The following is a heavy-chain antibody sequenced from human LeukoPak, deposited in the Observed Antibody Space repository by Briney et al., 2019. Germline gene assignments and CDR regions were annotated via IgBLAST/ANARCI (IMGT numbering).Heavy chain of an antibody. Sequence: GGSLRLSCAASGFTFSSYSMNWVRQAPGKGLEWVSAISGSGGSTYYADSVKGRFTISRDNSKNTLYLQMNSLRAEDTAVYYCAKDHKYGSGSYSSEGGSNWFDPWGQGTLVTVSS. J-gene: IGHJ5*02. CDR1: GFTFSSYS. V-gene: IGHV3-23*01. CDR2: ISGSGGST. D-gene: IGHD3-10*01. CDR3: AKDHKYGSGSYSSEGGSNWFDP.